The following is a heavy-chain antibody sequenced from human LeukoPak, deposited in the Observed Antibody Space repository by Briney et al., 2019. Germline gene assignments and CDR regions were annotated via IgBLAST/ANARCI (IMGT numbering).Heavy chain of an antibody. CDR2: IIPIFGTA. V-gene: IGHV1-69*05. CDR3: AREASTPTGTTLDI. Sequence: SVKVSCKASGGTFSSYAISWVRQAPGQGLEWMGGIIPIFGTANYAQKFQGRVTITTDESTSTAYMELSSLRPEDTAVYYCAREASTPTGTTLDIWGQGTMVTVSS. J-gene: IGHJ3*02. D-gene: IGHD1-7*01. CDR1: GGTFSSYA.